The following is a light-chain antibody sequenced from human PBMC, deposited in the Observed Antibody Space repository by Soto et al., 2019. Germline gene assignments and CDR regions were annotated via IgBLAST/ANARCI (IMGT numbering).Light chain of an antibody. CDR1: QSVSSY. CDR2: DAS. CDR3: QQRSSWT. V-gene: IGKV3-11*01. Sequence: EIVLTQSPATLSLSPGERATLSCRASQSVSSYLAWYQQKPGQAPRLLIYDASNRATGIPARFSGSGSGTDFTLTISSLEPEDSAVYYCQQRSSWTFGQGTKVDIK. J-gene: IGKJ1*01.